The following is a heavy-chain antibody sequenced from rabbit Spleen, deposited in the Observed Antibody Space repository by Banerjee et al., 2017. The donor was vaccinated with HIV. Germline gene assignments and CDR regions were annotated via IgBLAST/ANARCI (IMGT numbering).Heavy chain of an antibody. D-gene: IGHD1-1*01. CDR3: ARYYNDNVYFGFDI. J-gene: IGHJ4*02. CDR2: SNIGGSS. V-gene: IGHV1S69*01. CDR1: GFSLSSYD. Sequence: QSLEESGGRLVTPGTPLTLTCTASGFSLSSYDMTWVRQAPGKGLEYIGFSNIGGSSYYADWARGRFTVSRTSTTVELKIPRPTTEDTATYFCARYYNDNVYFGFDIWGQGTLVTVS.